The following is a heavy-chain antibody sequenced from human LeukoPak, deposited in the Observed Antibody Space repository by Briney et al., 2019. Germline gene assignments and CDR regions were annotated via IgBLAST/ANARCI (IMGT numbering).Heavy chain of an antibody. CDR2: ISGDGGST. Sequence: SGGSLSLSCAASGFTFNDYAMHWVRLAPGKGLEWVSLISGDGGSTYYADSVKGRFTISRDNSKNSLYLQMNSLRTEANALYYCVGATIAYYYGMDVWGQGTTITVSS. CDR3: VGATIAYYYGMDV. V-gene: IGHV3-43*02. CDR1: GFTFNDYA. D-gene: IGHD5-12*01. J-gene: IGHJ6*02.